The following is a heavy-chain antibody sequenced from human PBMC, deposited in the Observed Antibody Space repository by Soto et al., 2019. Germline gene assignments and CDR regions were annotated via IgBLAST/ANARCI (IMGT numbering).Heavy chain of an antibody. CDR1: GFTFSSYG. CDR3: AKNRYLGDTAMDPYFGY. V-gene: IGHV3-30*18. D-gene: IGHD5-18*01. CDR2: ISYDGSNK. Sequence: PGGSLRLSCAASGFTFSSYGMHWVRQAPGKGLEWVAVISYDGSNKYYADTVKGRFTISRDNSKNTLYLQMNSLRAEDTAVYYCAKNRYLGDTAMDPYFGYWGQGTLVTVSS. J-gene: IGHJ4*02.